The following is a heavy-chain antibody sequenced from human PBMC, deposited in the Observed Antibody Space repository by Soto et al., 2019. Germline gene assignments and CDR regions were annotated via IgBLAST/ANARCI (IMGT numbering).Heavy chain of an antibody. CDR1: GGDISTYY. D-gene: IGHD2-21*02. Sequence: PSETLSLTCTVSGGDISTYYWHWIRQAPWRGLEWIGYMYKSGNTNYNSSLRSRVTISVDTSKRQLSLKLNSVTVADTAIYYCARSAYCGSGCYYYFDYWGPGTLVTVSS. V-gene: IGHV4-59*01. CDR2: MYKSGNT. CDR3: ARSAYCGSGCYYYFDY. J-gene: IGHJ4*02.